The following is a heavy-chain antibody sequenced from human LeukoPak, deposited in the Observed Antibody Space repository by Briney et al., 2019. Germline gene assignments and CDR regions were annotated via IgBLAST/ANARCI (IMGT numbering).Heavy chain of an antibody. CDR3: ARGYCSGGSCYSYYYYNYMDV. D-gene: IGHD2-15*01. CDR1: GGSISSSSYY. J-gene: IGHJ6*03. Sequence: PSETLSLTCTVSGGSISSSSYYWGWIRQPPGKGLEWIGSIYYSGSTYYNPSLKSRVTISVDTSRNQFSLKLSSVTAADTAVYYCARGYCSGGSCYSYYYYNYMDVWGKGTTVTVSS. V-gene: IGHV4-39*07. CDR2: IYYSGST.